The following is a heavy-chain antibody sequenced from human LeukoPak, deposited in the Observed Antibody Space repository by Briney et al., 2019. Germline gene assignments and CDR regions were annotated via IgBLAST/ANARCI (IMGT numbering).Heavy chain of an antibody. D-gene: IGHD6-13*01. CDR2: ISGSSSTI. V-gene: IGHV3-48*04. Sequence: PGGSLRLSCTASGFSFTTYCMNWVRQAPGKGLEWVSYISGSSSTIYYADSVKGRFTISRDNAKNSLYLQMNSLRAEDTAVYYCARDESSQVATAGTNWGQGTLVTVSS. CDR3: ARDESSQVATAGTN. CDR1: GFSFTTYC. J-gene: IGHJ4*02.